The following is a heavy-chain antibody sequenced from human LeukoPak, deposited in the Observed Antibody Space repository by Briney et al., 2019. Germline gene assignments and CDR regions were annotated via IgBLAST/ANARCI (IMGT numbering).Heavy chain of an antibody. CDR3: ARDFGPYGDGDRYYYYMDV. Sequence: PGGSMRLSCAASEFTVSNNYMSWVRQAPGKGLEWVSVIYTGGTTYYADSVKGRFTISRDNSKNTLCLQMNRLRPEDTAVYYCARDFGPYGDGDRYYYYMDVWGKGTTVTVSS. V-gene: IGHV3-66*02. J-gene: IGHJ6*03. CDR2: IYTGGTT. CDR1: EFTVSNNY. D-gene: IGHD4-17*01.